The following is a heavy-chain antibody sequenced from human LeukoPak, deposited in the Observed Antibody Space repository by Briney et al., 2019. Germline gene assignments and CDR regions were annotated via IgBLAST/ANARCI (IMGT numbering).Heavy chain of an antibody. CDR3: ARQMATIGYYFDY. D-gene: IGHD5-24*01. J-gene: IGHJ4*02. Sequence: PSETLSLTCTVSGGSISSYYWSWIRQPPGKGLEWIGYIYYSGSINYNPSLKSRVTISVDTSKNQFSLKLSSVTAADTAVYYCARQMATIGYYFDYWGQGTLVTVSS. CDR1: GGSISSYY. CDR2: IYYSGSI. V-gene: IGHV4-59*01.